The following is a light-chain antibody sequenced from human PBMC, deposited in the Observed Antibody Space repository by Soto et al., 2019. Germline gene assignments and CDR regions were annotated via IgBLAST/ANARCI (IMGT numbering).Light chain of an antibody. CDR1: GSDIGAYNF. CDR2: GVT. CDR3: YFYAGRDIWV. J-gene: IGLJ3*02. V-gene: IGLV2-8*01. Sequence: QSALAQPPSASGSPGQSVTISCTGSGSDIGAYNFVSWYQQHPGKAPKLMIFGVTERPSGVPDRFSGSKSGNTASLTVSGVQADDEAVFYRYFYAGRDIWVFRGGTKVTVL.